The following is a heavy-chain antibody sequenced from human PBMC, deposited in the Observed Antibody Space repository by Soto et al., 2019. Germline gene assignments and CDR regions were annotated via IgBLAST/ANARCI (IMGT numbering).Heavy chain of an antibody. CDR1: GGSISSGGYS. CDR2: IYHSGST. D-gene: IGHD3-22*01. J-gene: IGHJ4*02. V-gene: IGHV4-30-2*01. CDR3: ARDNRSGYSFEY. Sequence: SETLSLTCAVSGGSISSGGYSWSWIRQPPGKGLEWIGYIYHSGSTYYNPSLKSRVTISVDGSKNQFSLKLNSVTAADTAVYYCARDNRSGYSFEYWGQGTPVTVSS.